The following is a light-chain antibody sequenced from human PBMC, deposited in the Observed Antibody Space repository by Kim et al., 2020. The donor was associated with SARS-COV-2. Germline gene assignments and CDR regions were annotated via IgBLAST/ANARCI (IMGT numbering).Light chain of an antibody. V-gene: IGLV2-14*03. J-gene: IGLJ3*02. CDR3: SSYTSRKTWV. CDR2: DVT. Sequence: GHPITFSCTGTSSDVGSYNYVSWYQHHPGEAPKLMIYDVTKRPSGVSNRFSASKSGNTASLTVSGLQAEDEADYYCSSYTSRKTWVFGGGTQLTVL. CDR1: SSDVGSYNY.